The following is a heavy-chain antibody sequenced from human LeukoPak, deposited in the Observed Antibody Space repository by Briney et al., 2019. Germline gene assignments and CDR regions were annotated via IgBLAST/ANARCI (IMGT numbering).Heavy chain of an antibody. CDR1: GFTFSNAW. CDR3: ARGGSSWLYSFDY. J-gene: IGHJ4*02. CDR2: IYYSGST. D-gene: IGHD6-13*01. V-gene: IGHV4-4*02. Sequence: PGGSLRLSCAASGFTFSNAWMSWVRQPPGKGLEWIGSIYYSGSTYYNPSLKSRVTISVDTSKNQFSLKLTSVTAADTAVYYCARGGSSWLYSFDYWARDPWSPSPQ.